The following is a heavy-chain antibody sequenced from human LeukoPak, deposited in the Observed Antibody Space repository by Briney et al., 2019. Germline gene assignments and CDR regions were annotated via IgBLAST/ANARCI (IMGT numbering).Heavy chain of an antibody. CDR3: ARHCSGGSWPDFFDY. Sequence: SETLSLTCTVSGGSISSYYWSWIRQPPGKGLEWIEYIYYSGSTNYNPSLKSRVTISVDTSKNQFSLKLSSVTAADTAVYYCARHCSGGSWPDFFDYWGQGTLVTVSS. V-gene: IGHV4-59*08. D-gene: IGHD2-15*01. J-gene: IGHJ4*02. CDR1: GGSISSYY. CDR2: IYYSGST.